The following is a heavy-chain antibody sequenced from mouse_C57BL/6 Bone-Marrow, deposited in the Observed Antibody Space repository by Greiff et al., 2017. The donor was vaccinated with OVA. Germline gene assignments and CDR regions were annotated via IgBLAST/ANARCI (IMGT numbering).Heavy chain of an antibody. CDR3: ARGGTTNWDSY. Sequence: QVQLQQPGAELVKPGASVKLSCKASGYTFTSYWMHWVKQRPGQGLEWIGMIQPNSGSTNYKEKFKSKATLTVDKSSSTAYMQLSSLTSEDSAVYYCARGGTTNWDSYWGQGTTLTVSS. V-gene: IGHV1-64*01. D-gene: IGHD4-1*01. CDR1: GYTFTSYW. CDR2: IQPNSGST. J-gene: IGHJ2*01.